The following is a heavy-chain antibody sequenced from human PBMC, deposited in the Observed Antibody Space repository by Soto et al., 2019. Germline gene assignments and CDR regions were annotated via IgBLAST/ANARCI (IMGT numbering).Heavy chain of an antibody. CDR2: IVPLVDIA. D-gene: IGHD3-16*01. Sequence: QVQLVQSGAEFKKPGSSVKLSCRSSGCTFSSYTLNWVRQAPGQGLQWMGKIVPLVDIANYEPKLQGRVTITADTSTNTVSMELNSLISEDTAVYYGARSRGFATRFASFDLWGPGTRVTVSS. CDR3: ARSRGFATRFASFDL. V-gene: IGHV1-69*02. CDR1: GCTFSSYT. J-gene: IGHJ4*02.